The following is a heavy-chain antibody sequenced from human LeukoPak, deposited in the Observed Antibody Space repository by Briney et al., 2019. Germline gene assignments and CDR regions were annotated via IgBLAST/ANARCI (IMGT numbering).Heavy chain of an antibody. CDR2: ISISGENT. CDR3: ARHISTSSSRFSDY. V-gene: IGHV3-23*01. D-gene: IGHD6-6*01. J-gene: IGHJ4*02. Sequence: GGSLRLSCAASGITFSSYAMSWVRQAPGKGLEWVSAISISGENTYYADSVKGRFTISRDTSRNTLYLQMHSLRAEDTAVYYCARHISTSSSRFSDYWGQGTLVTVSS. CDR1: GITFSSYA.